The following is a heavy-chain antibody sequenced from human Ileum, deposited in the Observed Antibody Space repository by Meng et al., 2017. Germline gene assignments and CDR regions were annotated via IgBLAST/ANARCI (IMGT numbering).Heavy chain of an antibody. J-gene: IGHJ4*02. CDR3: ARGPDTAKAAY. Sequence: GSVPRLVWPSQTRALSWCVSGVSDMNCVYYWNWIRQPPGRGLDWSAFMYYSGTTRYNRSLKSRVTISFATSINQFSLNLTSVTAADTAVYYCARGPDTAKAAYWGQGTLVTVSS. CDR1: GVSDMNCVYY. D-gene: IGHD5-18*01. V-gene: IGHV4-61*08. CDR2: MYYSGTT.